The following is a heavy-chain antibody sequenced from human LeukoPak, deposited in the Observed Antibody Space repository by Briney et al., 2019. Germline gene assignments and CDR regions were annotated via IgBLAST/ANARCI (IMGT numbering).Heavy chain of an antibody. CDR2: IIPNSGGT. J-gene: IGHJ4*02. Sequence: ASVKVSCKASGYTFTGYYMHWVRQAPGQGLEWMGRIIPNSGGTNYAQKFQGRVTMTRDTSISTAYMELSRLRSDDTAVYYCARGREGYGGNSRYYFDYWGQGTLVTVSS. D-gene: IGHD4-23*01. CDR1: GYTFTGYY. CDR3: ARGREGYGGNSRYYFDY. V-gene: IGHV1-2*06.